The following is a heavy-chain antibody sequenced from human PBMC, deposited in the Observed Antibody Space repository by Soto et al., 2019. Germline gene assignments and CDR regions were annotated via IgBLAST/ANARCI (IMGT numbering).Heavy chain of an antibody. CDR1: GGSISSSNW. D-gene: IGHD1-26*01. V-gene: IGHV4-4*02. Sequence: QVQLQESGPGLVKPSGTLSLTCAVSGGSISSSNWWSWVRQPPGRGLEWSGEIYHSGSTTYNPSPKSRVTISVDKSKSQFSLKLSSVTAADTAVYYCARVSGSYSYGMDVWGQGTTVTVSS. J-gene: IGHJ6*02. CDR3: ARVSGSYSYGMDV. CDR2: IYHSGST.